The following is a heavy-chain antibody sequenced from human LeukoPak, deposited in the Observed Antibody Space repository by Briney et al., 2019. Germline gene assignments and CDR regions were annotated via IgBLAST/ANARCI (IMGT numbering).Heavy chain of an antibody. V-gene: IGHV1-2*02. J-gene: IGHJ5*02. D-gene: IGHD3-3*01. CDR3: ARDLEGYDFWSGYWVWFDP. CDR1: GYTFIGYY. Sequence: ASVKVSCKASGYTFIGYYTHWVRQAPGQGLEWMGWINPNSGGTNYAQKFQGRVTMTRDTSISTAYMELSRLRSDDTAVYYCARDLEGYDFWSGYWVWFDPWGQGTLVTVSS. CDR2: INPNSGGT.